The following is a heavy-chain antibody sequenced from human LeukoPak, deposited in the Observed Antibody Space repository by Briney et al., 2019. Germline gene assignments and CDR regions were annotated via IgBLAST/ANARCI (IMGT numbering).Heavy chain of an antibody. CDR3: ARAYYYDSSGYYYFLFGGEGNNNWFGP. D-gene: IGHD3-22*01. CDR2: IYPGDSDT. CDR1: GYSFTSYW. V-gene: IGHV5-51*01. J-gene: IGHJ5*02. Sequence: GESLKISCKGSGYSFTSYWIGWVRQMPGKGLEWMGIIYPGDSDTRYSPSFQGQVTISADKSISTAYLQWSSLKASDTAMYYRARAYYYDSSGYYYFLFGGEGNNNWFGPWGQGTLVTVSS.